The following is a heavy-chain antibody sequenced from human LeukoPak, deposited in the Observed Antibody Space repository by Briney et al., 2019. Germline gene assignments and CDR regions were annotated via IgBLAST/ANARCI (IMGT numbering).Heavy chain of an antibody. CDR3: ARELAAAAEPGQYNWFDP. Sequence: ASVKVSCKASGYTFTSYDINWVRQATGQGLEWMGWMNPNSGNTGYAQKFQGRVTMTRNTSISTAYMELSSLRSEDTAVYYCARELAAAAEPGQYNWFDPWGQGTLVTVSS. V-gene: IGHV1-8*01. J-gene: IGHJ5*02. D-gene: IGHD6-13*01. CDR2: MNPNSGNT. CDR1: GYTFTSYD.